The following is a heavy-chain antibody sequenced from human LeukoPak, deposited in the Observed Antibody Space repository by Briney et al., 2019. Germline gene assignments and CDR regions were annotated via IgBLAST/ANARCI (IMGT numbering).Heavy chain of an antibody. D-gene: IGHD3-16*01. CDR3: ARFGPQRARIDL. V-gene: IGHV4-39*01. J-gene: IGHJ3*01. Sequence: SETLSLTCTVSGDSISSSRYYWGWIRQPPGKGLEWIGRLYYSGSTYYNPSVKSRVTISVDTSKNQLSLKLSSVTAADTAVYYCARFGPQRARIDLWGQGTMVTVSS. CDR1: GDSISSSRYY. CDR2: LYYSGST.